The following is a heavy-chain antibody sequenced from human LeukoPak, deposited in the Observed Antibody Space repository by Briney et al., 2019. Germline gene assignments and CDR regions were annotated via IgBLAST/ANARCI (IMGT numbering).Heavy chain of an antibody. CDR1: GFTFSAYW. Sequence: PGGSLRLSCAASGFTFSAYWMHWVRQVPGKGLVWVSRINNDGTATFFADSVKGRFTISRDNAKNTLYLQMNSLRAEDTAVYYCTARPDAFDIWGQGTMVTVSS. D-gene: IGHD6-6*01. J-gene: IGHJ3*02. CDR3: TARPDAFDI. V-gene: IGHV3-74*01. CDR2: INNDGTAT.